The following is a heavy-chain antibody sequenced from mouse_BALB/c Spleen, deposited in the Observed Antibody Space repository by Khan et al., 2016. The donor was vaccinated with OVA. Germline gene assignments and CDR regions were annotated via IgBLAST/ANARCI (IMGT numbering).Heavy chain of an antibody. J-gene: IGHJ2*01. CDR3: ARDRIDY. CDR1: GYTFTSYW. V-gene: IGHV1-7*01. CDR2: INPTSGYT. Sequence: VELVESGAELAKPGASVKMSCKASGYTFTSYWMHWIKQRPGQGLEWIGYINPTSGYTDYNQKFKDKATLTADQSSSTAYMQLSSLTSDDSAVYYCARDRIDYWGQGTALTVSS.